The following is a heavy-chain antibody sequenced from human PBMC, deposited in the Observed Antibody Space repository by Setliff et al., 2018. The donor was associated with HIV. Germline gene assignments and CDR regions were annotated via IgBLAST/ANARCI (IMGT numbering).Heavy chain of an antibody. D-gene: IGHD1-26*01. Sequence: ASVKVSCKASGYIFGNYGINWVRQAPGQGLEWMGWISGHNGNTNSAQKVQGRVIMTTDTSTSTAYMKLRSLRSDDAAVYYCTRGPWSKVVTTDTFDIWGQGTMVTV. CDR3: TRGPWSKVVTTDTFDI. J-gene: IGHJ3*02. CDR2: ISGHNGNT. CDR1: GYIFGNYG. V-gene: IGHV1-18*01.